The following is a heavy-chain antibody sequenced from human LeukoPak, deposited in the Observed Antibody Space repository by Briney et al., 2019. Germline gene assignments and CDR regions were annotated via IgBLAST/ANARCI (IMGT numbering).Heavy chain of an antibody. J-gene: IGHJ4*02. D-gene: IGHD4-11*01. Sequence: SETLSLTCAVYGGAFSGYYWSWIRQPPGKGLEGIGEINHSGRTNYNPSLKSRVTISVDTSKNQFSLKLSSVTAADTAVYYCARHGRNDYRNYGDFDYWGQGTLVTVSS. V-gene: IGHV4-34*01. CDR3: ARHGRNDYRNYGDFDY. CDR1: GGAFSGYY. CDR2: INHSGRT.